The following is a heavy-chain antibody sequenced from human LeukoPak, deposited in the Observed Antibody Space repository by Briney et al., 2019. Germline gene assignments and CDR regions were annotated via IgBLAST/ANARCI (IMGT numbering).Heavy chain of an antibody. Sequence: GGSLRLSCAASGFTFSSYAMHWVRQAPGKGLEWVANIKQDGSEKYYVDSVKGRFTISRDNAKNSLYLQMNSLRAEDTAVYYCANPALWGQGTMVTVSS. J-gene: IGHJ3*01. CDR3: ANPAL. CDR1: GFTFSSYA. V-gene: IGHV3-7*03. CDR2: IKQDGSEK.